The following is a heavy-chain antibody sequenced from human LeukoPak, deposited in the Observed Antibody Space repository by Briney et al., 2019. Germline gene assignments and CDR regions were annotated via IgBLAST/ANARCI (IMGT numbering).Heavy chain of an antibody. CDR1: GFTFDDYA. D-gene: IGHD3-10*01. Sequence: HAGGSLRLSCAASGFTFDDYAMHWVRQAPGKGLEWVSGISWNSDRIGYAGSVKGRFTISRDNAKNTLYLQMNSLRAEDTAVYDCAKDTRPTMVRGDSCDYWGQGTLVTVSS. CDR2: ISWNSDRI. J-gene: IGHJ4*02. V-gene: IGHV3-9*01. CDR3: AKDTRPTMVRGDSCDY.